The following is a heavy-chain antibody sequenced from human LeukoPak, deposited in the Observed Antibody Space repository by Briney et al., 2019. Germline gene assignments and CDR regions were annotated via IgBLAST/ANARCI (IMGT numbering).Heavy chain of an antibody. CDR1: GGSISSGSYY. V-gene: IGHV4-61*02. D-gene: IGHD6-19*01. CDR2: IYTSGST. Sequence: SQTLSLTCTVSGGSISSGSYYWSWIRQPAGKGLEWIGRIYTSGSTNYNPSLKSRVTISVDTSKNQFSLKLSSVTAADTAVYYCARDQGEAVAGLYYYYYYYMDVWRKGTTVTVSS. CDR3: ARDQGEAVAGLYYYYYYYMDV. J-gene: IGHJ6*03.